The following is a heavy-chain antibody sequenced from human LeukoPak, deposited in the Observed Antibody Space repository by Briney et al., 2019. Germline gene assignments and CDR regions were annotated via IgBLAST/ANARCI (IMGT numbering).Heavy chain of an antibody. D-gene: IGHD3-10*01. Sequence: GGSLRLSCAASGFTFSSYRMHWVRQAPGKGLVWVSRINSDGSSTSYADSVKGRFTISRDNAKNTLYLQMNSLRAEDTAVYYCARVGMVRGYYFGYWGQGTLVTVSS. CDR2: INSDGSST. V-gene: IGHV3-74*01. CDR3: ARVGMVRGYYFGY. CDR1: GFTFSSYR. J-gene: IGHJ4*02.